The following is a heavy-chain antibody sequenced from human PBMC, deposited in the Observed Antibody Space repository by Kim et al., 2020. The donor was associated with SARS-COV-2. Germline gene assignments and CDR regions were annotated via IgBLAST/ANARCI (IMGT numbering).Heavy chain of an antibody. CDR1: GGSISGNS. V-gene: IGHV4-4*08. Sequence: SETLSLTCNVSGGSISGNSWSWIRQPPGKGLEWIGYMHSTGHTSHNPSLKSRVAISIDTSKNQFSLRLKYVTAADTALYFCARSLGSSSGWPDYFDYWGQGILGTVSS. CDR3: ARSLGSSSGWPDYFDY. D-gene: IGHD6-6*01. J-gene: IGHJ4*02. CDR2: MHSTGHT.